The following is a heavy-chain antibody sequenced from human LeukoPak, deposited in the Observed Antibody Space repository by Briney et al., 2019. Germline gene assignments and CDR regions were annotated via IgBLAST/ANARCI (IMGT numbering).Heavy chain of an antibody. CDR1: GFTFSSYW. CDR2: INSDGSST. CDR3: ARVQGHPPNGLDI. D-gene: IGHD2-8*01. J-gene: IGHJ3*02. Sequence: GGSLRLSCAASGFTFSSYWMHWVRQAPGKGLVWVSPINSDGSSTSYADSVKGRFTISRDNAKNTLYLQMNSLRAEDTAVYYCARVQGHPPNGLDIWGRGTMVTVSS. V-gene: IGHV3-74*01.